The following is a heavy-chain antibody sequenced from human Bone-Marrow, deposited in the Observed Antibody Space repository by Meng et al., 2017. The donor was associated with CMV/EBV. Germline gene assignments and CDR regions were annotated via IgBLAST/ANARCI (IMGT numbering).Heavy chain of an antibody. CDR2: INHSGST. J-gene: IGHJ4*02. D-gene: IGHD6-13*01. Sequence: SETLSLTCAVYGGSFSGYYWSWIRQPPGKGLEWIGEINHSGSTNYNPSLKSRVTISVDTSKNQFSLKLSSVTAADTAVYYCARDGSSWSYYFAYWGQGTRVTCYS. V-gene: IGHV4-34*01. CDR1: GGSFSGYY. CDR3: ARDGSSWSYYFAY.